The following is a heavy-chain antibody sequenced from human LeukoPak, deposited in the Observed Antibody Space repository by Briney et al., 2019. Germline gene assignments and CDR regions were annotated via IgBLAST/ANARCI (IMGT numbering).Heavy chain of an antibody. J-gene: IGHJ4*02. CDR1: EYTFTSYD. D-gene: IGHD3-3*01. CDR2: MNPNSGNT. V-gene: IGHV1-8*01. CDR3: ARRPTYYDFWSGYYRPKSYFDY. Sequence: ALVKVSCKASEYTFTSYDINWVRQATGQGLEWMGWMNPNSGNTGYAQKFQGRVTMTRNTSISTAYMELSSLRSEDTAVYYCARRPTYYDFWSGYYRPKSYFDYWGQGTLVTVSS.